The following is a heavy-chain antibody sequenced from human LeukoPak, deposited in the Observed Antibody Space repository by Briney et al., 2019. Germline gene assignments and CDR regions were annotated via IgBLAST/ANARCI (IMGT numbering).Heavy chain of an antibody. D-gene: IGHD5-18*01. Sequence: SETLSLTCTDSGGSISSGEYYWSWIRQPPGQGLEWIGYIYYSGTTYYTPSLKSRAAMSVDTSKNQFSLKLSSVTAADTAVYYCAREVTGQYYFDYWGQGTLVTVSS. V-gene: IGHV4-30-4*08. CDR3: AREVTGQYYFDY. CDR1: GGSISSGEYY. J-gene: IGHJ4*02. CDR2: IYYSGTT.